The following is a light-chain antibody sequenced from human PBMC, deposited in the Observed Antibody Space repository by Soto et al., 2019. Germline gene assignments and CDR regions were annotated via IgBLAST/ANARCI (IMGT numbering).Light chain of an antibody. J-gene: IGKJ1*01. Sequence: EIVMTQSPATLSVSPGERAPLSCRARQTVIRNLAWYQQKPGQTPRLLIYGASSRATGIPDRFSGSGSGTDFTLTISRLEPEDFAVYYCQQYGSSPRTFGQGTKVDIK. CDR1: QTVIRN. V-gene: IGKV3-20*01. CDR2: GAS. CDR3: QQYGSSPRT.